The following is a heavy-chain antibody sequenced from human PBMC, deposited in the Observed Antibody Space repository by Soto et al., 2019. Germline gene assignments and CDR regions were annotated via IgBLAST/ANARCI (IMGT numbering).Heavy chain of an antibody. CDR3: ARGRLRLGELSLTYFDY. Sequence: ETLSLTCAVYGGSFSGYYWSWIRQPPGKGLEWIGEINHSGSTNYNPSLKSRVTISVDTSKNQFSLKLSSVTAADTAVYYCARGRLRLGELSLTYFDYWGQGTLVTVSS. CDR1: GGSFSGYY. D-gene: IGHD3-16*02. V-gene: IGHV4-34*01. CDR2: INHSGST. J-gene: IGHJ4*02.